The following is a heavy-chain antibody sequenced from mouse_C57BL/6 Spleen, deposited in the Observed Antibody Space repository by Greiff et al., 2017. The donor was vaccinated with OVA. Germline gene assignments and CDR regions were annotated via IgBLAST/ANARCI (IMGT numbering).Heavy chain of an antibody. CDR2: IYPGSGST. CDR1: GYTFTSYW. V-gene: IGHV1-55*01. CDR3: ARSSDGYYGTWFAY. D-gene: IGHD2-3*01. J-gene: IGHJ3*01. Sequence: QVQLQQPGAELVKPGASVKMSCKASGYTFTSYWITWVKQRPGQGLEWIGDIYPGSGSTNYNEKFKSKATLTVDTSSSTAYMQLSSLTSEDSAVYYCARSSDGYYGTWFAYWGQGTLVTVSA.